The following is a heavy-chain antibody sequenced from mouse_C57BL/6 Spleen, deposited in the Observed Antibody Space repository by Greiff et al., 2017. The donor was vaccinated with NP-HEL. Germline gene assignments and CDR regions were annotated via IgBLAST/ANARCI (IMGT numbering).Heavy chain of an antibody. J-gene: IGHJ4*01. Sequence: QVQLKESGPGLVAPSQSLSITCTVSGFSLTSYGVDWVRQSPGKGLEWLGVIWGVGSTNYNSALKSRLSISKDNSKSQVFLKMNSLQTDDTAMYYCARRAYYSNPYYAMDYWGQGTSVTVSS. CDR1: GFSLTSYG. CDR2: IWGVGST. D-gene: IGHD2-5*01. V-gene: IGHV2-6*01. CDR3: ARRAYYSNPYYAMDY.